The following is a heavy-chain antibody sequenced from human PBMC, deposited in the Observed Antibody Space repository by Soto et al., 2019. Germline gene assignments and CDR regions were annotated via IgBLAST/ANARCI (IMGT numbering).Heavy chain of an antibody. D-gene: IGHD4-4*01. Sequence: QVLLVQAGAEVKKPGSSVKVSCQAAGGSFSSYMVSWVRQAPGQGLDYMGGIMPVFGTPTYTEKFQGRVTITADESTGTAYLELSSLKSDDRGVYYCARGVTDNYMGGDAFAIWGQGTLVAVSS. V-gene: IGHV1-69*01. CDR2: IMPVFGTP. CDR3: ARGVTDNYMGGDAFAI. J-gene: IGHJ3*02. CDR1: GGSFSSYM.